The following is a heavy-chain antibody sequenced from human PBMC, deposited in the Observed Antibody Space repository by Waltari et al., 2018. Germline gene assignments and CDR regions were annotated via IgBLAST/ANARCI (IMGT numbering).Heavy chain of an antibody. CDR1: GYIFLNYY. D-gene: IGHD6-6*01. CDR3: VRDRTTVAARPGDY. V-gene: IGHV1-2*07. Sequence: QVVLVQSGAEVKKPGASVKVSCQASGYIFLNYYLHWVRQPPGQGPEWMGWVNPDTGNANYEHKFRGRVTMTWDTSSNTAFMDLSDLKSDDTAVYYCVRDRTTVAARPGDYWGQGTLVTVSS. CDR2: VNPDTGNA. J-gene: IGHJ4*02.